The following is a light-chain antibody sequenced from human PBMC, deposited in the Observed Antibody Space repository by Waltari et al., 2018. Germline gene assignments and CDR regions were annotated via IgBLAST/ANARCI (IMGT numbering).Light chain of an antibody. CDR2: AAS. Sequence: DLQMTQSPSSLSASAGARVTITCRASQSISSDLSWYQQKPGRAPKLLIYAASSLESGVPSRFSGGGSGREFTLIISSLQPEDCATYSCQQSYSETRTFGQGTKVEI. CDR3: QQSYSETRT. CDR1: QSISSD. J-gene: IGKJ1*01. V-gene: IGKV1-39*01.